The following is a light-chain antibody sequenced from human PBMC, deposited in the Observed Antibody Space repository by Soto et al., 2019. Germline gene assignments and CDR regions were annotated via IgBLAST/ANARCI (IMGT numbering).Light chain of an antibody. J-gene: IGLJ2*01. V-gene: IGLV2-18*02. CDR1: SSDVGNYNR. CDR3: SSFTSSSTLV. CDR2: EVN. Sequence: QSALTQPPSVSGSPGQSVTISCTGTSSDVGNYNRVSWYQQPPGTAPKIMIYEVNNRPSGVPDRFAGSKSGNPASQTISGLQAEDEADYYCSSFTSSSTLVFGGGTKLTVL.